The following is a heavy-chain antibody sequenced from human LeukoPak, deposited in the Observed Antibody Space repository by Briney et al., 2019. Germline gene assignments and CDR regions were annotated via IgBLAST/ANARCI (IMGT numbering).Heavy chain of an antibody. D-gene: IGHD1-14*01. CDR3: AGDYRDAFDI. Sequence: SVKVSCKASGGTFSSYAISWVRQAPGQGLEWMGGIIPIFGTANYAQKFQGRVTITTDESTSTAYMELSSLRSEDTAVYYCAGDYRDAFDIWGQGTMVTVSP. V-gene: IGHV1-69*05. J-gene: IGHJ3*02. CDR2: IIPIFGTA. CDR1: GGTFSSYA.